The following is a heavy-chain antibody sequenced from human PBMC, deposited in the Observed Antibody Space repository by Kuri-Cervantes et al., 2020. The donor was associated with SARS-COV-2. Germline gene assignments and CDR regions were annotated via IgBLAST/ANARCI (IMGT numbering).Heavy chain of an antibody. CDR3: ASSTVTTGSYYFDY. J-gene: IGHJ4*02. CDR2: ISYDGSNK. V-gene: IGHV3-30-3*01. CDR1: EFTVVGNY. D-gene: IGHD4-17*01. Sequence: GESLKISCEASEFTVVGNYMSWVRQAPGKGLEWVAVISYDGSNKYYADSVKGRFTISRDNSKNTLYLQMNSLRAEDTAVYYCASSTVTTGSYYFDYWGQGTLVTVSS.